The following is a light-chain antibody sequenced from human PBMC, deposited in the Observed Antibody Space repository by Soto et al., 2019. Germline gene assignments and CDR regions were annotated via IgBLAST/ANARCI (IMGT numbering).Light chain of an antibody. CDR1: QSVSSN. Sequence: EFVLTQSPATLSVSPGERATLCCRASQSVSSNLAWYQQKPGQSPRLLIYGTSTRATGIPARFSGSGSGTEFTLTISSLQSEDFAVYYCHQYNFWPTFGQGTKVDI. CDR3: HQYNFWPT. CDR2: GTS. V-gene: IGKV3-15*01. J-gene: IGKJ1*01.